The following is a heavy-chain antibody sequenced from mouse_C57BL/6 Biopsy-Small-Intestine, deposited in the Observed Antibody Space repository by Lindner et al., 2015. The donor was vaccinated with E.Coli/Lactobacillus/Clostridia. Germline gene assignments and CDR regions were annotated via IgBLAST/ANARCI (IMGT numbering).Heavy chain of an antibody. Sequence: VQLQESGGRAVSRGPSVKLSCTASGFNIKDYYMHWVKQRPEQGLEWIGRIDPEDGDTEYAPKFQGKATMTADTSSNTAYLQLSSLTSEDTAVYYCYLYYGSSYEAWFAYWGQGTLVTVSA. CDR1: GFNIKDYY. D-gene: IGHD1-1*01. CDR2: IDPEDGDT. V-gene: IGHV14-1*01. CDR3: YLYYGSSYEAWFAY. J-gene: IGHJ3*01.